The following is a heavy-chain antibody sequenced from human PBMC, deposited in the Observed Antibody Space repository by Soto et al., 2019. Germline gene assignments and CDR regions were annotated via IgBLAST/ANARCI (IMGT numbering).Heavy chain of an antibody. J-gene: IGHJ4*02. CDR2: ISAYNGNT. V-gene: IGHV1-18*04. CDR1: GYTFTSYY. Sequence: ASVKVSCKASGYTFTSYYMYWVRQAPGQGLEWMGWISAYNGNTNYAQKLQGRVTMTTDTSTSTAYMELRSLRSDDTAVYYCARETYYYDSSGYWAPPDYFDYWGQGTLVTVSS. D-gene: IGHD3-22*01. CDR3: ARETYYYDSSGYWAPPDYFDY.